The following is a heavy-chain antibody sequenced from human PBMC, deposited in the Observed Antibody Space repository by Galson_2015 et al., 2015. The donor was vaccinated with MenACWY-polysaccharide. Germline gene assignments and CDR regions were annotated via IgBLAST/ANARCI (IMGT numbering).Heavy chain of an antibody. J-gene: IGHJ4*02. CDR2: IKKDGREK. D-gene: IGHD3-10*01. Sequence: SLRLSCAASGFTFSGHWMSWVRQAPGKGLEWVGNIKKDGREKNNVDSVKGRFTISRDNAKSSLYLQMYSLRAEDTAVYYCTRRLVRGFIIRVFDSSGQATLVTVSS. V-gene: IGHV3-7*01. CDR3: TRRLVRGFIIRVFDS. CDR1: GFTFSGHW.